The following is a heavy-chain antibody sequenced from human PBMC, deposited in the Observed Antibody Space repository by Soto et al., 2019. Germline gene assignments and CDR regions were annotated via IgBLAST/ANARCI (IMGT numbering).Heavy chain of an antibody. CDR2: LYFAGTT. D-gene: IGHD3-22*01. Sequence: TSETLSLTRSISYGSITPDYWSWIRQASGKGLEWIGYLYFAGTTSHNPSLQSRVTMSVDTSGNQFSLNLTSVTAADTAVYYCARLGGYYQALDTWGQGIPVTV. V-gene: IGHV4-59*08. CDR3: ARLGGYYQALDT. J-gene: IGHJ5*02. CDR1: YGSITPDY.